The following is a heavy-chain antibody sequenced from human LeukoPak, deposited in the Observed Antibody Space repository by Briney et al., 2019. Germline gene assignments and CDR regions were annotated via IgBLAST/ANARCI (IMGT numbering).Heavy chain of an antibody. Sequence: PSETLSLTCTVSGGSFSGSYWSWIRQPPGKGLEWIGEINHSGTTNYNPSLASRVTVSVDTSKNQFSLNLTSVTAADTAAYFCARGIVYGSGSYYKAYYFDSWGQGTLVTVSS. CDR1: GGSFSGSY. D-gene: IGHD3-10*01. CDR2: INHSGTT. CDR3: ARGIVYGSGSYYKAYYFDS. J-gene: IGHJ4*02. V-gene: IGHV4-34*01.